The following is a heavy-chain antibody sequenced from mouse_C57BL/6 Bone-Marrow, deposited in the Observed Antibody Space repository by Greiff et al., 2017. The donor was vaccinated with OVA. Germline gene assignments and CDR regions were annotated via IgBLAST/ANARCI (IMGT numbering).Heavy chain of an antibody. Sequence: EVMLVESGGGLVKPGGSLKLSCAASGFTFSSYAMSWVRQTPEKRLEWVATISDGGSYTYYPDNVKGRFTISRDNAKNNLYLQMSHLKSEDTAMYYCAREGGYYGSSWYFDVWGTGTTVTVSS. CDR3: AREGGYYGSSWYFDV. CDR2: ISDGGSYT. CDR1: GFTFSSYA. D-gene: IGHD1-1*01. J-gene: IGHJ1*03. V-gene: IGHV5-4*01.